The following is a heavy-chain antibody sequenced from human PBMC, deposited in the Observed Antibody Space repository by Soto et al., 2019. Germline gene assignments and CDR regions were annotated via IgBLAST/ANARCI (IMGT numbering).Heavy chain of an antibody. J-gene: IGHJ4*02. D-gene: IGHD3-3*01. V-gene: IGHV1-3*01. CDR2: IYAGNGNT. CDR1: GYTFTSYA. Sequence: QVQLVQSGAEVKKPGASVKVSCKASGYTFTSYAMHWVRQAPGQRLEWMGWIYAGNGNTKYSQKFQGRVTITRDTSASTAYMELSSLRSEDTAVYYCATTDFWSGYKSFDYWGQGTLVTVSS. CDR3: ATTDFWSGYKSFDY.